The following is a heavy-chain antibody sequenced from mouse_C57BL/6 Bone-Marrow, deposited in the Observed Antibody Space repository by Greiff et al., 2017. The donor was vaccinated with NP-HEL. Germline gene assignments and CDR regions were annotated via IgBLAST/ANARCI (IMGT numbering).Heavy chain of an antibody. D-gene: IGHD2-1*01. CDR2: IDPNSGGT. CDR1: GYTFTSYW. CDR3: ARTLYGNYAYWYFDV. V-gene: IGHV1-72*01. Sequence: QVQLQQPGAELVKPGASVKLSCKASGYTFTSYWMHWVKQRPGRGLEWIGRIDPNSGGTKYNEKFKSKATLTVDKPSSTAYMQLSSLTSEDSAVYYCARTLYGNYAYWYFDVWGTGTTVTVSS. J-gene: IGHJ1*03.